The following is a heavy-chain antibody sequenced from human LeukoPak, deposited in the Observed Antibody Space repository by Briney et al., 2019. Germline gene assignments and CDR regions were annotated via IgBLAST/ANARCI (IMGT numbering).Heavy chain of an antibody. V-gene: IGHV3-74*01. D-gene: IGHD3-3*01. Sequence: GGSLRLSCAASGFTFSSYWMHWVRQAPGKGLLWVSRINTDGSGTGYADSVKGRFTISRDNAKNTLYLQMNSLRAEDSAVYYCARDPYDFWGDSTHYFDYWGQGTLVTVSS. J-gene: IGHJ4*02. CDR1: GFTFSSYW. CDR2: INTDGSGT. CDR3: ARDPYDFWGDSTHYFDY.